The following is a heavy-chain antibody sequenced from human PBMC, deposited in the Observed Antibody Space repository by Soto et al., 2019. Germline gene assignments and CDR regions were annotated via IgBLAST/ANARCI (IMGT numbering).Heavy chain of an antibody. CDR3: ARDLDASGSYYTDD. J-gene: IGHJ4*02. Sequence: QIQLVQSGAEVKKPGASVKVSCKASGYTFSSIGISWVRQAPGQGLEWMGWISPYKGNTHYAQGLRGRVTMTTDTSTSTAYMELRSLRSDDTAVYYCARDLDASGSYYTDDWCQGTLVTVSA. CDR1: GYTFSSIG. CDR2: ISPYKGNT. V-gene: IGHV1-18*01. D-gene: IGHD3-10*01.